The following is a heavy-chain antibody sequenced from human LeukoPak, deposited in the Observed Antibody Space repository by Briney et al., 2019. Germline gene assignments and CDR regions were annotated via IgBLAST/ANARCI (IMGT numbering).Heavy chain of an antibody. D-gene: IGHD6-6*01. J-gene: IGHJ6*03. Sequence: SETLSLTCTVSGGSISSYYWSWIRQPPGKGLEWNGEINHSGSTNYNPSLKSRVTISVDTSKNQFSLKLTSVTAADTAVYYCARDHEYSSSYYYYYYMDVWGKGTTVTVSS. CDR2: INHSGST. CDR1: GGSISSYY. V-gene: IGHV4-34*01. CDR3: ARDHEYSSSYYYYYYMDV.